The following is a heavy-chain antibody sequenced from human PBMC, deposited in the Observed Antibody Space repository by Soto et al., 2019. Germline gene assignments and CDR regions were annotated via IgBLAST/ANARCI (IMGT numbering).Heavy chain of an antibody. CDR1: GFSLSTSGMC. J-gene: IGHJ4*02. CDR2: IDWDDDK. CDR3: ARSDYDSLPGFDY. V-gene: IGHV2-70*11. Sequence: SGPTLVHPTQTLTLTCTFSGFSLSTSGMCVSWIRQPPGKALEWLARIDWDDDKYYSTSLKTRLTISKETSKNQVVLTMTNMDPVDTPTYYWARSDYDSLPGFDYWGQGTLVTV. D-gene: IGHD3-9*01.